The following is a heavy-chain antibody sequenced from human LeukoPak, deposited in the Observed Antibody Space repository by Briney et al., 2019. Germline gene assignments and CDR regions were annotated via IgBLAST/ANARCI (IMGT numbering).Heavy chain of an antibody. J-gene: IGHJ4*02. CDR2: IYPGDSDT. CDR1: GYSFTSYW. D-gene: IGHD1-26*01. Sequence: GESLKISCKGSGYSFTSYWIGWVRQMPGKGLEWMGIIYPGDSDTRYSPSFQGQVTISADTSISTAYLQSRSLKASDTAMYYCARLSGSTWGYFDYWGQGTLVTVSS. V-gene: IGHV5-51*01. CDR3: ARLSGSTWGYFDY.